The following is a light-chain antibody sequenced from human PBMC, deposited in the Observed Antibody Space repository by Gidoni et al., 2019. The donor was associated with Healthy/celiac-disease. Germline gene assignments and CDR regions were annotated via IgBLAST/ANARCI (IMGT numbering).Light chain of an antibody. CDR3: QTWGTGIPVV. Sequence: QLVLTQSPSASASLGASVQLTCTLSSGHSRYAIAWHQQQPEKGPRYLMKLNSDGSHSKGDGIPARFSGSSSGAERYLTISSLQSEDEADYYCQTWGTGIPVVFGGGTKLTVL. CDR1: SGHSRYA. J-gene: IGLJ2*01. V-gene: IGLV4-69*01. CDR2: LNSDGSH.